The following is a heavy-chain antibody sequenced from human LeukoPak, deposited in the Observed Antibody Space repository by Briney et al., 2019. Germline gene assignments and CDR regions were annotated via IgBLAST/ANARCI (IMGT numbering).Heavy chain of an antibody. CDR1: GYTFTGYY. V-gene: IGHV1-2*02. Sequence: GASVKVSCKASGYTFTGYYMHWVRQAPGQGLEWMGWINANSGGTNYAQKFQGRVTMTRDTSISTAYMELSRLRSDDTAVYYCARDIAIYGSGSREDYWGQGTLVTVSS. J-gene: IGHJ4*02. CDR2: INANSGGT. D-gene: IGHD3-10*01. CDR3: ARDIAIYGSGSREDY.